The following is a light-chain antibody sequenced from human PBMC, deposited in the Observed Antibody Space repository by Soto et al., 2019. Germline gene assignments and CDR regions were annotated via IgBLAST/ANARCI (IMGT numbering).Light chain of an antibody. Sequence: EIVMTQSPVTLSVSPGERATLSCRASQSVSSNLAWYQQKPGQAPRLLIYGASTRATGIPARFSGSGSGTEFTLTISSRQSEDFAVYYCQQYNNWPPGWTFGQGTKVEIK. CDR1: QSVSSN. V-gene: IGKV3-15*01. CDR3: QQYNNWPPGWT. CDR2: GAS. J-gene: IGKJ1*01.